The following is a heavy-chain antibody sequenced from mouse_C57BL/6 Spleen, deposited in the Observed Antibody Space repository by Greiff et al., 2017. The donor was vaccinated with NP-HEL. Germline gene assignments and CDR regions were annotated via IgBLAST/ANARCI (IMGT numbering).Heavy chain of an antibody. J-gene: IGHJ2*01. V-gene: IGHV5-6*01. CDR3: AGQTGYFDY. Sequence: EVQLQESGGDLVKPGGSLKLSCAASGFTFSSYGMSWVRQTPDKRLEWVATISSGGSYTYYPDSVKGRFTISRDNAKNTLYLQMSSLKSEDTAMYYCAGQTGYFDYWGQGTTLTVSS. D-gene: IGHD4-1*01. CDR2: ISSGGSYT. CDR1: GFTFSSYG.